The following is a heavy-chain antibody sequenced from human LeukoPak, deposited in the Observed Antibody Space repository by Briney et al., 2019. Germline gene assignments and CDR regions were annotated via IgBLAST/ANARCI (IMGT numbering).Heavy chain of an antibody. CDR2: IYWHDDK. CDR3: AHSLPTAYYDFWSGYYREAFDI. Sequence: SGPTLVKPTQTLTLTCTFSGFSLSTSGVGVGWIRQPPGKALEWLALIYWHDDKRYSPSLKSRLTITKDTSKNQVVLTMTNMDPVDTATYYCAHSLPTAYYDFWSGYYREAFDIWGQGTMVTVSS. CDR1: GFSLSTSGVG. V-gene: IGHV2-5*01. J-gene: IGHJ3*02. D-gene: IGHD3-3*01.